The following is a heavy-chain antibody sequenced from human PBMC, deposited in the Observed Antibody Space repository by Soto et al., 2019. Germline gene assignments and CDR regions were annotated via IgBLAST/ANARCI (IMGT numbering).Heavy chain of an antibody. CDR1: GYTFNSYG. V-gene: IGHV1-18*01. CDR2: ISAYNGNT. Sequence: QVLLVQSGAEVKKPGASVKVSCKASGYTFNSYGVSWVRQAPGQGLEWMGGISAYNGNTKYSQNLQGIVTMTIDTTTSSAYLEVRSLRSDDTAIYYCARYFWSGQLPFYFDQWGQGTLVTVSS. J-gene: IGHJ4*02. CDR3: ARYFWSGQLPFYFDQ. D-gene: IGHD3-3*01.